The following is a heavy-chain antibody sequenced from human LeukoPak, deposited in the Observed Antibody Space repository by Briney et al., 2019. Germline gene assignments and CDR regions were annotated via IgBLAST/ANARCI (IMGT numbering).Heavy chain of an antibody. D-gene: IGHD5-12*01. J-gene: IGHJ4*02. CDR3: ARGRVATGFDY. V-gene: IGHV1-69*05. CDR1: GGTFSSYA. Sequence: SVKVSCKASGGTFSSYAISWVRQAPGQGLEWMGGIIPIFGTANYTQKFQGRVTITTDESTSTAYMELSSLTSEDTAVYYCARGRVATGFDYWGQGTLVTVSS. CDR2: IIPIFGTA.